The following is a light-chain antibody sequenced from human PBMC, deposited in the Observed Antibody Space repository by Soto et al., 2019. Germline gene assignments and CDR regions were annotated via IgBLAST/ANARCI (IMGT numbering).Light chain of an antibody. J-gene: IGKJ1*01. CDR3: LQDYNYPPT. V-gene: IGKV1-6*02. CDR1: QAIRND. CDR2: FAS. Sequence: AIQMTQSPSSLSASVGDRVTITCRASQAIRNDLGWYQQKPGKAPKLLIYFASTLQSGVPSRFSGSGSGTDFTLTISSLQPEDFETYYCLQDYNYPPTFGQGTKVDIK.